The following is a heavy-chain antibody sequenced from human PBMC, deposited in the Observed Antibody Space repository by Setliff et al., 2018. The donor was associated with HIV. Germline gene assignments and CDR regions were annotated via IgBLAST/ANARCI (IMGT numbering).Heavy chain of an antibody. Sequence: SETLSLTCTVSGGSISSGNYYWSWLRQHPGKGLEWIGYIYYSGSTYYNPSLKSRVTISVDTCENQFSLKLSSVTAADTSVYYCAREGPGDCSSTICYRSHYYRNVWGKAPTFTFSS. CDR1: GGSISSGNYY. CDR3: AREGPGDCSSTICYRSHYYRNV. V-gene: IGHV4-31*03. D-gene: IGHD2-2*02. J-gene: IGHJ6*03. CDR2: IYYSGST.